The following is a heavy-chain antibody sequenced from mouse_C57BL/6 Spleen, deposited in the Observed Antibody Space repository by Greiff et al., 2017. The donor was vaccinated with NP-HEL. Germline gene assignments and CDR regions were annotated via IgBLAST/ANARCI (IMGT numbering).Heavy chain of an antibody. V-gene: IGHV1-22*01. CDR1: GYTFTDYN. Sequence: VQLQQSGPELVKPGASVKMSCKASGYTFTDYNMHWVKQSHGKSLEWIGYINPNNGGTSYNQKFKGKATLTVNKSSSTAYMELRSLTSEDSAVYYCARRGFYYDYDAWFAYWGQGTLVTVSA. J-gene: IGHJ3*01. CDR3: ARRGFYYDYDAWFAY. D-gene: IGHD2-4*01. CDR2: INPNNGGT.